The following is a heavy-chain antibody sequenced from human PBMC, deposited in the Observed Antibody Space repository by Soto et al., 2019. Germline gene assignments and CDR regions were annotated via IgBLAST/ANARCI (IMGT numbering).Heavy chain of an antibody. J-gene: IGHJ4*02. V-gene: IGHV3-7*01. CDR3: ARDTDGDFEY. CDR2: IKQDGSEK. D-gene: IGHD4-17*01. Sequence: EVQLVESGGGLVQPGGSLRLSCAASGFTFSSYWMSWVRQAPGKGLEWVANIKQDGSEKYYVDTVKGRFTISRDNAKNSLYLQMNSVRAEDTAVYYWARDTDGDFEYWGQGTLVTVSS. CDR1: GFTFSSYW.